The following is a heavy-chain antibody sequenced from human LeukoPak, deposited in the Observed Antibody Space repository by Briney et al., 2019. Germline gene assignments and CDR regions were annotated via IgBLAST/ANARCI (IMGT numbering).Heavy chain of an antibody. CDR3: ARRDGSASYYYFDY. CDR2: IYYSGST. D-gene: IGHD3-10*01. V-gene: IGHV4-59*01. CDR1: GGSISSYY. Sequence: SETLSLTCTVSGGSISSYYWSWIRQPPGKGLEWIGYIYYSGSTNYNPSLKSRVTISVDTSKNQFSLKLSSVTAADTAVYYCARRDGSASYYYFDYWGQGTLVTVSS. J-gene: IGHJ4*02.